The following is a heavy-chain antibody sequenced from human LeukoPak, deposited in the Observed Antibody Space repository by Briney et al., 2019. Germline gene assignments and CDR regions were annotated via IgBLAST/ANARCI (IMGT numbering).Heavy chain of an antibody. J-gene: IGHJ5*02. Sequence: GEPLKISCKGSGYSFPSYWIAWVRQMPGKGLEWMGIIYPGDSDTRYSPSFQGQVTISADKSISTAYLQWSSLKASDTAMYYCARGTPYCSGGSCSPNWFDPWGQGTLVTVSS. V-gene: IGHV5-51*01. D-gene: IGHD2-15*01. CDR2: IYPGDSDT. CDR3: ARGTPYCSGGSCSPNWFDP. CDR1: GYSFPSYW.